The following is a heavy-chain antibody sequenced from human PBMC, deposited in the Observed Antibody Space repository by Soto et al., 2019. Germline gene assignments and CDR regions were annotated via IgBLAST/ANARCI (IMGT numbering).Heavy chain of an antibody. D-gene: IGHD3-3*01. CDR2: VSYDGNIK. CDR3: AKFWDY. J-gene: IGHJ4*02. V-gene: IGHV3-30*18. Sequence: GGSLRLSCAASGFAFSNFGMHWVRQAPGKGLAWVAAVSYDGNIKYYADSVKGRFTISRDNSKNTLFLQMNSLRPEDTAVYYFAKFWDYWGQGTLVTVSS. CDR1: GFAFSNFG.